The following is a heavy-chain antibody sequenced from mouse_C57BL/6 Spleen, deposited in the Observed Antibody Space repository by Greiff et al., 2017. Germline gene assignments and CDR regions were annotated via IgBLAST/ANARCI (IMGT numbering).Heavy chain of an antibody. V-gene: IGHV1-82*01. Sequence: VQLQQSGPELVKPGASVKISCKASGYAFSSSWMNWVKQRPGKGLEWIGRIYPGDGDTNYNGKFKGKATLTADKSSSTAYMQLSSLTSEDSAVYFCARHDYYAMDYWGQGTSVTVSS. J-gene: IGHJ4*01. CDR1: GYAFSSSW. CDR3: ARHDYYAMDY. CDR2: IYPGDGDT.